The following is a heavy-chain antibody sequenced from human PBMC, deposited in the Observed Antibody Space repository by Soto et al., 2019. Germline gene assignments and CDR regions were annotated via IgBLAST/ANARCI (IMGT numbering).Heavy chain of an antibody. D-gene: IGHD3-3*01. V-gene: IGHV1-8*01. CDR3: ARGGFWSGYYGGGYYYYMDV. J-gene: IGHJ6*03. CDR2: MNPNSGNT. Sequence: ASVKVSCTDSGYTFTIYDINWVRQATGQGLEWMGWMNPNSGNTGYAQKFQGRVTMTRNTSISTAYMELSSLRSEDTAVYYCARGGFWSGYYGGGYYYYMDVWGKGTTVTVSS. CDR1: GYTFTIYD.